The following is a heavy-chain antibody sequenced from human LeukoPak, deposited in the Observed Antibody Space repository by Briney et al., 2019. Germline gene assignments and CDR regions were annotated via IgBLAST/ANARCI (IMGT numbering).Heavy chain of an antibody. D-gene: IGHD5-12*01. CDR3: ARQIVATRDFDY. CDR1: GGSISSSSYY. J-gene: IGHJ4*02. V-gene: IGHV4-39*01. Sequence: SETLSLTCTVSGGSISSSSYYWGWIRQSPGKGLEWIGSMYYSGSTYYNPSLKSRVTISIDTSKNQFSLKVRSVTAADTAVYYCARQIVATRDFDYWGQGTLVTVSS. CDR2: MYYSGST.